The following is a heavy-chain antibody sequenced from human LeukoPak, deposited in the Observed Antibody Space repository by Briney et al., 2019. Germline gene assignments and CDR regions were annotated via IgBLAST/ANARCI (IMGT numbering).Heavy chain of an antibody. V-gene: IGHV3-30*02. CDR1: GFTFNNYG. D-gene: IGHD2-15*01. J-gene: IGHJ4*02. CDR2: IRYDGSIK. CDR3: AKDEKDITSWYFDY. Sequence: GGSLRLSCAASGFTFNNYGIHWVRQAPGKGLEWVAFIRYDGSIKYYADSVKGRFTISRDNSRNTMYLQMNSLRAVDTALYYCAKDEKDITSWYFDYWGQGTLVTVSS.